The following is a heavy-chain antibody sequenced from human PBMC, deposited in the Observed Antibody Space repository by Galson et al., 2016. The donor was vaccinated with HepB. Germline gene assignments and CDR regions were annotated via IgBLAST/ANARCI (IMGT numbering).Heavy chain of an antibody. CDR3: AKGDTSFLTGYAWYYDN. Sequence: SLRLSCAASEFTFRNYAMTWVRQAPGQGMEWVSSISGSGHSTYYADSVKGRFTISRDNSKNTLYLQMNSLRADDTALYYCAKGDTSFLTGYAWYYDNWGQGILVTVSS. CDR2: ISGSGHST. CDR1: EFTFRNYA. D-gene: IGHD3-9*01. J-gene: IGHJ4*02. V-gene: IGHV3-23*01.